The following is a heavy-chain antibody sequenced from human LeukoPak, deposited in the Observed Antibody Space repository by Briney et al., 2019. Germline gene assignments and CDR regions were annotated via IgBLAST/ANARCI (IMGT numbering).Heavy chain of an antibody. V-gene: IGHV3-23*01. CDR2: ISGSGGST. D-gene: IGHD1-26*01. CDR3: AKRGADSGSSDY. J-gene: IGHJ4*02. Sequence: QTGGSLRLSCAASGFTFSSYSMNWVRQAPGKGLEWVSAISGSGGSTYYADSVKGRFTISRDNSKNTLYLQMNSLRAEDTAVYYCAKRGADSGSSDYWGQGTLVTVSS. CDR1: GFTFSSYS.